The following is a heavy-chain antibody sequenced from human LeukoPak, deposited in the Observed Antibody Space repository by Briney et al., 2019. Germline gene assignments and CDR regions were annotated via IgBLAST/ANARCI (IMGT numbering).Heavy chain of an antibody. Sequence: SETLSLTCTVSGGSINSGGYYWTWIRQPPGEGLEWIAYFSHSGSTFYNPSLKSRVTISLDTSKNQFSLKLSSVTAADTAVYYCARHGSGYDNDYWGQGTLVTVSS. CDR1: GGSINSGGYY. J-gene: IGHJ4*02. CDR2: FSHSGST. V-gene: IGHV4-30-2*01. D-gene: IGHD5-12*01. CDR3: ARHGSGYDNDY.